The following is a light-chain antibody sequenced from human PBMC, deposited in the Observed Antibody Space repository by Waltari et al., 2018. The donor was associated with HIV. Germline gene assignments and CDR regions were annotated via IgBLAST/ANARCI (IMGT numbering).Light chain of an antibody. V-gene: IGKV1-39*01. CDR2: DTS. CDR3: LQSFITPLT. CDR1: QYIDNL. J-gene: IGKJ3*01. Sequence: DIQMTQSPSSLSASVGDTVTITCRASQYIDNLLSWYQQTPGKAPRLLIYDTSNVQSGVPSRFSGSGSGTDFTLTINTLQPEDFATYFCLQSFITPLTFGPGTKVDLK.